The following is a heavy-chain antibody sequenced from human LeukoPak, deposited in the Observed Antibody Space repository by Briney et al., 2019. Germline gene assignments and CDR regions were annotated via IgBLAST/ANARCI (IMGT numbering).Heavy chain of an antibody. D-gene: IGHD3-16*02. CDR1: GYTFTGYY. Sequence: ASVKVSCKASGYTFTGYYIHWVRQAPGQGLEWMGWINGNSGGTNYAQKFQGRVTMTRDTSISTAYMELSRVRSDDTAVYYCARGVDDYVWGSYRSNADYWGQGTLVTVSS. V-gene: IGHV1-2*02. J-gene: IGHJ4*02. CDR2: INGNSGGT. CDR3: ARGVDDYVWGSYRSNADY.